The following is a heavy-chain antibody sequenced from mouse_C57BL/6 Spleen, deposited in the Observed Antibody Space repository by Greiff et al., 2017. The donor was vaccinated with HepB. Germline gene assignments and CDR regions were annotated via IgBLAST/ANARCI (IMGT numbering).Heavy chain of an antibody. CDR1: GFTFSSYG. Sequence: EVQGVESGGDLVKPGGSLKLSCAATGFTFSSYGMSWVRQTPDKRLEWVATISSGGSYTYYPDSVKGRFTISRDNAKNTLYLQMSSLKSEDTAMYYCARPVNYGSSAAWFAYWGQGTLVTVSA. CDR3: ARPVNYGSSAAWFAY. J-gene: IGHJ3*01. D-gene: IGHD1-1*01. V-gene: IGHV5-6*01. CDR2: ISSGGSYT.